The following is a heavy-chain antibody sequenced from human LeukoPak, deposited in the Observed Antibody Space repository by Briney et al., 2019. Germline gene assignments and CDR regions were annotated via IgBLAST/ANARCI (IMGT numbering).Heavy chain of an antibody. J-gene: IGHJ4*02. D-gene: IGHD3-10*01. CDR2: IYYSGST. Sequence: RSSETLSLTCTVSGGSISSYYWSWIRQPPGQGLEWIGYIYYSGSTNYNPSLKSRVTISVDTSKNQFSLKLSSVTAADTAVYYCARDPRGSGTDYWGQGTLVTVSS. V-gene: IGHV4-59*01. CDR3: ARDPRGSGTDY. CDR1: GGSISSYY.